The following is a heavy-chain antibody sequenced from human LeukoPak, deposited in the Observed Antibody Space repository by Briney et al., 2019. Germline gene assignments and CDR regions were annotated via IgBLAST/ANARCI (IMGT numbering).Heavy chain of an antibody. CDR2: ISAYNGNT. CDR1: GYTFTSYG. J-gene: IGHJ4*02. D-gene: IGHD1-1*01. CDR3: ARGSTTGTTSSCNY. V-gene: IGHV1-18*01. Sequence: ASVEVSCKASGYTFTSYGISWVRQAPGQGLEWMGWISAYNGNTNYAQKLQGRVTMTTDTSTSTAYMELRSLRSDDTAVYYCARGSTTGTTSSCNYWGQGTLVTVSS.